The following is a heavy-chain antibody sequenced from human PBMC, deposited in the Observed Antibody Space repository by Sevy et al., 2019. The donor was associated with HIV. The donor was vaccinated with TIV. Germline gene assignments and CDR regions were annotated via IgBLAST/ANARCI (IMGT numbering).Heavy chain of an antibody. CDR3: AKDPRYSGHENFDY. Sequence: GGSLRLSCAASGFTFSSYAMSWVRQAPGKGLEWVSVISVSGGSTYYADSVKGRFTISRDNSKNTLYLQMNSLRAEDTALYYCAKDPRYSGHENFDYWGQGTLVTVSS. V-gene: IGHV3-23*01. CDR2: ISVSGGST. J-gene: IGHJ4*02. D-gene: IGHD5-12*01. CDR1: GFTFSSYA.